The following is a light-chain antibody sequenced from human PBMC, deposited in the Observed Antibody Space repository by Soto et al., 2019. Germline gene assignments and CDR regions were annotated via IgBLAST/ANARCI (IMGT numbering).Light chain of an antibody. J-gene: IGKJ1*01. CDR2: GTS. CDR3: HQFQNSPWT. CDR1: QGVDNNY. Sequence: EFVLTQSPGTLSLSPGERGTLSCRASQGVDNNYLVWYQQKPGQAPRLLIFGTSSRATGIPDRFSGSGSGTHFTLTINRLEPEDVAVYYCHQFQNSPWTFGQGTKVDIK. V-gene: IGKV3-20*01.